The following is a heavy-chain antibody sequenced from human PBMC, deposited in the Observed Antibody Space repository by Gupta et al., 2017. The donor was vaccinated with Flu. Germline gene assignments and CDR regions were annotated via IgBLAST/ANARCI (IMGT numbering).Heavy chain of an antibody. Sequence: EVQLVESGGGLVQPGRSLRLSCAASGFTFDDYAMHWVRQAPGKGLEWVSGISWNSGSIGYADSVKGRFTISRDNAKNSLYLQMNSLRAEDTALYYCAKGGRENSGYDSDLGGMDVWGQGTTVTVSS. CDR2: ISWNSGSI. CDR1: GFTFDDYA. J-gene: IGHJ6*02. D-gene: IGHD5-12*01. V-gene: IGHV3-9*01. CDR3: AKGGRENSGYDSDLGGMDV.